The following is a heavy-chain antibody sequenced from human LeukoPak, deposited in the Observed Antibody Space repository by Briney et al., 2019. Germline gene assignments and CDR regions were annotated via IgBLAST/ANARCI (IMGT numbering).Heavy chain of an antibody. CDR3: ARERGILWFGELFS. J-gene: IGHJ5*02. V-gene: IGHV1-18*01. CDR1: GYTFTSYG. CDR2: ISAYNGNT. D-gene: IGHD3-10*01. Sequence: ASVKVSCKASGYTFTSYGISWVRQAPGQGLEWMGWISAYNGNTNYAQKLQGRVTMTTDASASTAYMELRSLRSDDTAVYYCARERGILWFGELFSWGQGTLVTVSS.